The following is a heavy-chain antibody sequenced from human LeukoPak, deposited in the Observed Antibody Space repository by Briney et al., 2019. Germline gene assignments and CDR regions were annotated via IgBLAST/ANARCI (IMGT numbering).Heavy chain of an antibody. D-gene: IGHD4-23*01. CDR1: GFTFSSYG. CDR3: SGSFLGPDLTVVTPADY. J-gene: IGHJ4*02. CDR2: IRYDGSNK. V-gene: IGHV3-30*02. Sequence: PGGSLRLSCAASGFTFSSYGMHWVRQAPGKGLEWVAFIRYDGSNKYYADSVKGRFTISRDNAKNSLYLQMNSLRAEDTAVYYCSGSFLGPDLTVVTPADYWGQGTPVTVSS.